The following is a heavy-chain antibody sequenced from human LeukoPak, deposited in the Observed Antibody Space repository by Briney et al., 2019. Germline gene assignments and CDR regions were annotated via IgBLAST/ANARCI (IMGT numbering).Heavy chain of an antibody. D-gene: IGHD2-2*02. V-gene: IGHV1-2*02. CDR3: ARDLYCTITDCYKDPFDY. J-gene: IGHJ4*02. CDR2: INPNSGGT. Sequence: ASVKVSCKASGYTFTGYYMHWVRQAPGQGLEWMGWINPNSGGTNYAQKFQGRVTMTGDTSISTAYMELSRLRSDDTAVYYCARDLYCTITDCYKDPFDYWGQGTLVTVSS. CDR1: GYTFTGYY.